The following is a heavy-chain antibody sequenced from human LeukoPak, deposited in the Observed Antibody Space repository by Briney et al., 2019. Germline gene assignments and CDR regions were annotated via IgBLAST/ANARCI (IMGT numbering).Heavy chain of an antibody. J-gene: IGHJ5*02. CDR2: IYYSGST. CDR3: ARVSSGWYGWFDP. D-gene: IGHD6-19*01. V-gene: IGHV4-59*12. CDR1: GGSISSYY. Sequence: SETLSLTCTVSGGSISSYYWSWIRQPPGKGLEWIGYIYYSGSTNYNPSLKNRVTILVDKSKNQFSLKLSSVTAADTAVYYCARVSSGWYGWFDPWGQGTLVTVSS.